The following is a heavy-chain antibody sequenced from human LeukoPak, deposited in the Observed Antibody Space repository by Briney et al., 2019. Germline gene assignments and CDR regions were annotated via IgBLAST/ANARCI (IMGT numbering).Heavy chain of an antibody. Sequence: GGSLRLSCAASGFTFSSYAMSWVRQAPGKGLEWVSAISGSGGSTYYADSVKGRFTISRDNSKNKLYLQMNSLTAEDTAVYYCAKDRDVLRFLERLLFLDSWGQGTLVTVSS. CDR1: GFTFSSYA. D-gene: IGHD3-3*01. CDR2: ISGSGGST. V-gene: IGHV3-23*01. CDR3: AKDRDVLRFLERLLFLDS. J-gene: IGHJ4*02.